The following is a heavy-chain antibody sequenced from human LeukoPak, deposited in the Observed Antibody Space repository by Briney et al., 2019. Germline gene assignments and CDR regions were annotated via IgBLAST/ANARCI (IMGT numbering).Heavy chain of an antibody. CDR1: GCYISSYH. Sequence: SATLSLTCIGIGCYISSYHWSWIREPPGKGLDCNGQSYYSWSTNYNPSLKSRLTISVDTSKNQFSLKLSSVTAADTAVHYCARAVHDYGDPYGMDVWGQGTTVTVSS. CDR2: SYYSWST. D-gene: IGHD4-17*01. CDR3: ARAVHDYGDPYGMDV. V-gene: IGHV4-59*01. J-gene: IGHJ6*02.